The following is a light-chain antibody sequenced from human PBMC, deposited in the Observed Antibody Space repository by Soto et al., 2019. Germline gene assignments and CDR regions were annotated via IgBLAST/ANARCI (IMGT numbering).Light chain of an antibody. Sequence: SYELTQPPSVSVSPGQTASITCSGDKLGDKYACWYQQKPGQSPVLVIYQDSKRPSGIPERFSGSNSGNTATLTISGTQAMYEADYYCQAWDSSTVVFGVGTKLTVL. J-gene: IGLJ2*01. CDR1: KLGDKY. V-gene: IGLV3-1*01. CDR2: QDS. CDR3: QAWDSSTVV.